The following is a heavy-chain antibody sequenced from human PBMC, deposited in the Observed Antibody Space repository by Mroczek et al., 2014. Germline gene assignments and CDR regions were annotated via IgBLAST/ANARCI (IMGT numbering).Heavy chain of an antibody. Sequence: VQLVQSWGEALVQPGGSLRLSCAASGFTFSSYAMSWVRQAPGKGLEWVSAISGSGGSTYYADSVKGRFTISRDNSKNTLYLQMNSLRAEDTAVYYCAKVPDPDYGGNGIDYWGQGTLVTVSS. J-gene: IGHJ4*02. D-gene: IGHD4-23*01. CDR3: AKVPDPDYGGNGIDY. V-gene: IGHV3-23*04. CDR2: ISGSGGST. CDR1: GFTFSSYA.